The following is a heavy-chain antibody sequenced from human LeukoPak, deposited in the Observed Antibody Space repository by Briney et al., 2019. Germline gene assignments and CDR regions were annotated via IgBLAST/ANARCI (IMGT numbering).Heavy chain of an antibody. J-gene: IGHJ4*02. Sequence: ASVEVSCKASGGTFSSYAISWVRQAPGQGLEWMGGIIPIFGTANYAQKFQGRVAITADESTSTAYMELSSLRSEDTAVYYCARGPYDSSGYYYFWGQGTLVTVSS. D-gene: IGHD3-22*01. V-gene: IGHV1-69*01. CDR2: IIPIFGTA. CDR3: ARGPYDSSGYYYF. CDR1: GGTFSSYA.